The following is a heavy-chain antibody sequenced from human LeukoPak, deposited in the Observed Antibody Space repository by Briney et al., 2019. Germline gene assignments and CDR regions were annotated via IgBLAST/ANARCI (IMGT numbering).Heavy chain of an antibody. CDR3: ARGHRPQYTTVWDTWFDP. V-gene: IGHV3-48*03. D-gene: IGHD2-2*02. CDR2: ISSSGNKI. J-gene: IGHJ5*02. Sequence: PGGSLRLSCAASGFTITSYEKNWVRQAPGKGLQWVSYISSSGNKIYYADSVKGRFTISRDNAKNSLYLQMSRLRAEDTAVYYCARGHRPQYTTVWDTWFDPWGQGTLVTVSS. CDR1: GFTITSYE.